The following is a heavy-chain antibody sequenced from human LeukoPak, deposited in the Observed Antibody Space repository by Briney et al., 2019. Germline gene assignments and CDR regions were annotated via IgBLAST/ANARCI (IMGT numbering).Heavy chain of an antibody. CDR1: GGSISSYY. CDR3: ARTLDYGDYIDY. J-gene: IGHJ4*02. Sequence: PSETLSLTCTVSGGSISSYYWSWIRQPPGKGLEWIGEINHSGSTNYNPSLKSRVTISVDTSKNQFSLKLSSVTAADTAVYYCARTLDYGDYIDYWGQGTLVTVSS. V-gene: IGHV4-34*01. CDR2: INHSGST. D-gene: IGHD4-17*01.